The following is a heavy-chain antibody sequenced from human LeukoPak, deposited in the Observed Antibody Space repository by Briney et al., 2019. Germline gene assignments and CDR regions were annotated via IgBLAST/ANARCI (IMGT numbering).Heavy chain of an antibody. CDR3: ARRVYDYVWGSYRADDY. V-gene: IGHV1-18*01. CDR2: ISAYNGNT. CDR1: GYTFTSYG. J-gene: IGHJ4*02. Sequence: ASVKVSCTASGYTFTSYGISWVRQAPGQGLEWMGWISAYNGNTNYAQKLQGRVTMTTDTSTSTAYMELRSLRSDDTAVYYCARRVYDYVWGSYRADDYWGQGTLVTVSS. D-gene: IGHD3-16*02.